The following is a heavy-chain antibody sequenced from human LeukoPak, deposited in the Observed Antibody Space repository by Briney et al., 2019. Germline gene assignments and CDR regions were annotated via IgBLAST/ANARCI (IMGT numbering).Heavy chain of an antibody. V-gene: IGHV3-9*01. CDR2: ISWNSGSI. CDR1: GFTFDDYA. D-gene: IGHD3-16*02. Sequence: GRSLRLSCAASGFTFDDYAMHWVRQAPGKGLEWVSGISWNSGSIGYADSVKGRFTISRDNAKNSLYLQMNSLRAEDTALYYCAKDAQGGGVIGLFDYWGQGTLVTVSS. CDR3: AKDAQGGGVIGLFDY. J-gene: IGHJ4*02.